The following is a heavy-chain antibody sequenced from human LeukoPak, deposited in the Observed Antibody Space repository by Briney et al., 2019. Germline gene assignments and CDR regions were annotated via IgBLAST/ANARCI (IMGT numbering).Heavy chain of an antibody. CDR3: AKSDCGGDCYLLDY. J-gene: IGHJ4*02. Sequence: GGSLRLSCAASGFTVTSYAMSWVRQTPEKGLEWVSSISSGGDITHHADSVMGRFTISRDISKSTLYLQMNSLRVEDTAVYYCAKSDCGGDCYLLDYWGQGTPVTVSS. CDR2: ISSGGDIT. CDR1: GFTVTSYA. D-gene: IGHD2-21*02. V-gene: IGHV3-23*01.